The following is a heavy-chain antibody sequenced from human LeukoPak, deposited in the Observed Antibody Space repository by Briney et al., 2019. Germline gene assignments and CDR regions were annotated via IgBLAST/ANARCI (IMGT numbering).Heavy chain of an antibody. CDR1: PFTFSSYG. CDR3: ASPRGSYCGGDCYFDY. D-gene: IGHD2-21*02. Sequence: QTGGSLRLSCAASPFTFSSYGMHWVRQAPGKGLEWVAYIQYDGSNQQYADSVKGRFSISRDSSKNILYLQMNSLRAEDTAVYYCASPRGSYCGGDCYFDYWGQGTLVTASS. CDR2: IQYDGSNQ. J-gene: IGHJ4*02. V-gene: IGHV3-30*02.